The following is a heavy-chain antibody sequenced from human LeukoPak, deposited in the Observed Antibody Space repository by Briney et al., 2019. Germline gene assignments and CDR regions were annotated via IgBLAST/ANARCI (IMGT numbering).Heavy chain of an antibody. CDR3: ARQDLAVSGIDY. J-gene: IGHJ4*02. Sequence: TSETLSLTCTVSGGSTSSGSHYWGWIRQPPGKGLEWIGSIYYSGTTYHSPSLKSRVSISLDTSKDQFSLKLNSVTAADTAVYYCARQDLAVSGIDYWGQGTLVTVSS. CDR1: GGSTSSGSHY. CDR2: IYYSGTT. D-gene: IGHD6-13*01. V-gene: IGHV4-39*01.